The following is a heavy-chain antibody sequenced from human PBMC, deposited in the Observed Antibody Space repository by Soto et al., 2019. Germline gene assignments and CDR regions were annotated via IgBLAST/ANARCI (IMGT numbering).Heavy chain of an antibody. CDR3: ARDGTPHSITGTTWNRH. Sequence: QVQLVQSGAEVKKPGASVKVSCKASGYTFTSYGISWVRQAPGQGLEWMGWISAYNGNTNYAQKLQGRFTMTTDTSTSTAYMELRSLRSDDTAVYYCARDGTPHSITGTTWNRHWGQGTLVTVSS. V-gene: IGHV1-18*01. CDR2: ISAYNGNT. CDR1: GYTFTSYG. D-gene: IGHD1-7*01. J-gene: IGHJ4*02.